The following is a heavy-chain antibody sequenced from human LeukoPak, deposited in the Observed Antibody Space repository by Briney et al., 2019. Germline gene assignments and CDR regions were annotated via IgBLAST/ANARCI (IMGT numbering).Heavy chain of an antibody. J-gene: IGHJ6*02. CDR1: GYTFTSYG. CDR3: ATNVRHAFLLRDADYYYYGMDV. D-gene: IGHD5-24*01. V-gene: IGHV1-24*01. Sequence: GAAVKVSCKASGYTFTSYGISWVRQAPGQGLEWMGGFDPEDGETIYAQKFQGRVTMTEDTSTDTAYMELSSLRSEDTAVYYCATNVRHAFLLRDADYYYYGMDVWGQGTTVTVSS. CDR2: FDPEDGET.